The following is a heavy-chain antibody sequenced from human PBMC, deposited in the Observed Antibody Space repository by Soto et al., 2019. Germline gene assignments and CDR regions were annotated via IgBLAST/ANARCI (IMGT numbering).Heavy chain of an antibody. CDR1: GFTFSSYW. V-gene: IGHV3-74*01. D-gene: IGHD1-26*01. Sequence: LRLSCAAPGFTFSSYWMHWVRQAPGKGLVWVSRINSDGSSTSYADSVKGRFTISRDNAKNTLYLQMNSLRAEDTAVYYCARDPTYSGSPYYYVMDVWGQGTTVTVSS. CDR2: INSDGSST. CDR3: ARDPTYSGSPYYYVMDV. J-gene: IGHJ6*02.